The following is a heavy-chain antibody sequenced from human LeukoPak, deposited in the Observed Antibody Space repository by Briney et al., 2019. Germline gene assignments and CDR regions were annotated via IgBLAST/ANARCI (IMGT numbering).Heavy chain of an antibody. CDR2: INPNSGGT. Sequence: ASVKVSCKASGSTFTGYYMHWVRQAPGQGLEWMGWINPNSGGTNYAQKFQGRVTMTRDTSISTAYMELSRLRSDDTAVYYCARDPSSTDYYDSSGLDYWGQGTLVTVSS. CDR1: GSTFTGYY. CDR3: ARDPSSTDYYDSSGLDY. V-gene: IGHV1-2*02. J-gene: IGHJ4*02. D-gene: IGHD3-22*01.